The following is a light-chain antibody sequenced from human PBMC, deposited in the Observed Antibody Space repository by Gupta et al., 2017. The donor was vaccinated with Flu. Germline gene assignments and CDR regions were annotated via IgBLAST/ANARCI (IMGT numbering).Light chain of an antibody. J-gene: IGLJ2*01. Sequence: SALTQPASVSGSPGQSITISCTGTSTDVGKFNLVSWYQQHPGKAPKLFIFQVTKRPSGVSDRFSGSKSGTTASLTISGLQAEDEADYYCCSFAGSSTWIFGGGTKLTVL. CDR3: CSFAGSSTWI. CDR1: STDVGKFNL. V-gene: IGLV2-23*02. CDR2: QVT.